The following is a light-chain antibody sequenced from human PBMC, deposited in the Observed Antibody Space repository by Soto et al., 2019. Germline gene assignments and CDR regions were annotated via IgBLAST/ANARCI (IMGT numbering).Light chain of an antibody. CDR2: EVS. CDR3: SSYTSSSIYG. V-gene: IGLV2-14*01. CDR1: SSDVGGYNY. J-gene: IGLJ1*01. Sequence: QSVLTQPASVSGSPGQSITISCTGTSSDVGGYNYVSWYQQHPGKAPKLMIYEVSNRPSGVSNRFSGSKSGNTASLTISGLQAADEADYYCSSYTSSSIYGFGNGTKV.